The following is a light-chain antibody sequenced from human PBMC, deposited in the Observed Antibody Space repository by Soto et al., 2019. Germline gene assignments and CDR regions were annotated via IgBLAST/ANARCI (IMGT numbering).Light chain of an antibody. CDR1: SSNIGSNT. CDR3: AAWDDSLNCWV. J-gene: IGLJ3*02. Sequence: QSVLTQPPSASGTPGQRVTISCSGSSSNIGSNTVNWYQQLPGTAPKLLIYSNNQRPSGVPDRFSGSKSGTSASLAISGLQSEDEADYYCAAWDDSLNCWVFGGGTKVTVL. CDR2: SNN. V-gene: IGLV1-44*01.